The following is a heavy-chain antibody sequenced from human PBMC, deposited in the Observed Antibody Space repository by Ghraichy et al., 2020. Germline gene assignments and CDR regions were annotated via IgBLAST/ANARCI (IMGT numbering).Heavy chain of an antibody. Sequence: SETLSLTCTVSGGSISSYYWSWIRQPPGKGLEWIGYIYYSGSTNYNPSLKSRVTISVDTSKNQFSLKLSSVTAADRAVYYCSRGGPGAFYSSSWYFILGPENFYYYGMDVWGQGTTVTVSS. V-gene: IGHV4-59*01. CDR2: IYYSGST. J-gene: IGHJ6*02. CDR3: SRGGPGAFYSSSWYFILGPENFYYYGMDV. CDR1: GGSISSYY. D-gene: IGHD6-13*01.